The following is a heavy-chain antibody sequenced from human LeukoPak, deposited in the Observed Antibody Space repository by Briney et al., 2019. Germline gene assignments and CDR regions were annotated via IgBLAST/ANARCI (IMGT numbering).Heavy chain of an antibody. D-gene: IGHD4-17*01. CDR2: IHTSGNT. J-gene: IGHJ6*02. CDR3: AGGGTTVTPSEGRSGMDV. Sequence: PSETLSLTCTVSGDSISSYYWSWIRQPAGKGLEWIGRIHTSGNTNYNLSLKSRVTMSVDTSKNQFSLRLNSVTAADTAVYYCAGGGTTVTPSEGRSGMDVWGQGTTVTVSS. V-gene: IGHV4-4*07. CDR1: GDSISSYY.